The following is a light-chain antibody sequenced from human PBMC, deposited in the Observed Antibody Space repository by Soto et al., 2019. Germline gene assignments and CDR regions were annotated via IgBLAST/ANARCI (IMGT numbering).Light chain of an antibody. J-gene: IGLJ3*02. Sequence: QSVLTQPPSVSGAPGQGVTISCTGSSSNIGAGYDVHWYQQVPGTAPKLLIFGTSNRPSGVPDRFSGSKSGTSASLAITGLQAEDEADYYCQSSASRLSGSEVFGGGTKLTVL. CDR3: QSSASRLSGSEV. CDR1: SSNIGAGYD. V-gene: IGLV1-40*01. CDR2: GTS.